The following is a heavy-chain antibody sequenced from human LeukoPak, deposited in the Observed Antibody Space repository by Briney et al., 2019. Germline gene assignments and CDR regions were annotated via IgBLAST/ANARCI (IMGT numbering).Heavy chain of an antibody. CDR2: ISAYNGNT. CDR3: ARDYYDSSGSIPYYYYMDV. CDR1: GGTFTSYG. J-gene: IGHJ6*03. D-gene: IGHD3-22*01. V-gene: IGHV1-18*01. Sequence: ASVKVSCKASGGTFTSYGISWVRQAPGQGLEWMGWISAYNGNTNYAQKLQGRVTMTTDTSTSTAYTELRSLRSDDTAVYYCARDYYDSSGSIPYYYYMDVWGKGTTVTVSS.